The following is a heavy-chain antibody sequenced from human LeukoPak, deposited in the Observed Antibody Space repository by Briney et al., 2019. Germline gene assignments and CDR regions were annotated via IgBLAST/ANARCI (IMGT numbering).Heavy chain of an antibody. CDR3: ARAQPVAAAGFIFDY. Sequence: QTLSLTCTVSGGSISSGDYYWSWIRQPPGKALEWLALIDWDDDKYYSTSLKTRLTISKDTSKNQVVLTMTNMDPVDTATYYCARAQPVAAAGFIFDYWGQGTLVTVSS. D-gene: IGHD6-13*01. CDR2: IDWDDDK. J-gene: IGHJ4*02. CDR1: GGSISSGDYY. V-gene: IGHV2-70*18.